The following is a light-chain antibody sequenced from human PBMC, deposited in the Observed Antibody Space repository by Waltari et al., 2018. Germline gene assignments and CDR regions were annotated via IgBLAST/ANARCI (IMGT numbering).Light chain of an antibody. CDR1: LGISSY. J-gene: IGKJ4*01. V-gene: IGKV1-8*01. CDR2: AAS. CDR3: QQYYSYPPVT. Sequence: ALRMTQSPSSFSASTGDRFTIPCRASLGISSYLAWYPQKPGKAPKLLIYAASTLQSGVPSRFSGSGSGTDFTLTISCLQSEDFATYYCQQYYSYPPVTFGGGTKVEIK.